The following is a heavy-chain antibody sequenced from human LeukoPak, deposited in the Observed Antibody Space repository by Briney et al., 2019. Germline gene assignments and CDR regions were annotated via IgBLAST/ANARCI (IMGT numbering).Heavy chain of an antibody. CDR3: AKCDMGSSSWYFRAYFDY. V-gene: IGHV3-23*01. D-gene: IGHD6-13*01. CDR2: ISGSGGST. J-gene: IGHJ4*02. CDR1: GFTFSSYA. Sequence: GGSLRLSCAASGFTFSSYAMSWVRQAPGKGLEWVSAISGSGGSTYYADSVKGRFTISRDNSKNTLYLQMNSLRAEDTAVYYCAKCDMGSSSWYFRAYFDYWGQGTLVTVSS.